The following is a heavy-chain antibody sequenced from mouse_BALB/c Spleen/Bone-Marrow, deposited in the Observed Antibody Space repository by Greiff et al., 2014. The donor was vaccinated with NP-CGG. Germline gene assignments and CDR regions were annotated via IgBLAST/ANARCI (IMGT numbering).Heavy chain of an antibody. Sequence: EVQLQQSGPELEKPGAPVKISCKASGHSFTGYNMNWVKQSHGKSLEWIGNIDPYYGTTTFNQKFKDKATLTVDKSSSTAYMQLKSLTSEDSAVYYCTRSRAYFRDWFAYWGQGTLVTVSA. J-gene: IGHJ3*01. CDR3: TRSRAYFRDWFAY. CDR1: GHSFTGYN. CDR2: IDPYYGTT. V-gene: IGHV1-39*01. D-gene: IGHD2-14*01.